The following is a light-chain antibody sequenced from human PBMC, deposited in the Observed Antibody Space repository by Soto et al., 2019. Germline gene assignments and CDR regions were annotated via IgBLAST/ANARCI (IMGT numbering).Light chain of an antibody. CDR1: HSVGSN. CDR3: QQYNTWPPFA. J-gene: IGKJ3*01. Sequence: IVMTQSPATLSVSPGERATLSCRASHSVGSNVAWYQQKPGQAPRLLIYVASTRATGIPARFSGSGSGTEFTLTISSLQSEDFAIYFCQQYNTWPPFAFGPGTKVDIK. V-gene: IGKV3-15*01. CDR2: VAS.